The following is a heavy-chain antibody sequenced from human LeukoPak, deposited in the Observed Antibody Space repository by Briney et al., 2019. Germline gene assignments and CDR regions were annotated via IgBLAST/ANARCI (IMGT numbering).Heavy chain of an antibody. V-gene: IGHV1-46*03. D-gene: IGHD2-2*01. CDR2: INPSGGST. CDR1: GYTFTSYY. J-gene: IGHJ4*02. CDR3: ARGPPPPAAGVSDFDY. Sequence: GASVKVSCKASGYTFTSYYMHWVRQAPGQGLEWMGIINPSGGSTSYAQKFQGRVTMTRDTSTSTVYVGLSSLRSEDTAVYYCARGPPPPAAGVSDFDYWGQGTLVTVSS.